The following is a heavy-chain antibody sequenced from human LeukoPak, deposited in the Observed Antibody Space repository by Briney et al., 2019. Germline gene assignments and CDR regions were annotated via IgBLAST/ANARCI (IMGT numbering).Heavy chain of an antibody. CDR1: GGSISSGDYY. CDR3: ARDSSGTLYYYYGMDV. Sequence: PSQTLSLTCTVSGGSISSGDYYWSWIRQPPGKGLEWIGYIYYSGSTYYNPSLKSRVTISVDTSKNQFSLKLSSVTAADTAVYYCARDSSGTLYYYYGMDVWGQGTTVTVSS. D-gene: IGHD3-22*01. J-gene: IGHJ6*02. V-gene: IGHV4-30-4*01. CDR2: IYYSGST.